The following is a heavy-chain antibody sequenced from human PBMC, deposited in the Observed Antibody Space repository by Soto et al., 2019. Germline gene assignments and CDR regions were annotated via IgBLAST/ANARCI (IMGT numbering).Heavy chain of an antibody. CDR2: IDYSGNI. CDR3: ARHIHNQGFEYYFAS. Sequence: SETLSLTCNSSGGSITSSGSAWGWIRQSPGKGLEWIGTIDYSGNIYYIPSPKSRITISVDTSKNQISLKLSSVTAADTAVYYCARHIHNQGFEYYFASWGQGTLVTVSS. D-gene: IGHD1-1*01. V-gene: IGHV4-39*01. CDR1: GGSITSSGSA. J-gene: IGHJ4*02.